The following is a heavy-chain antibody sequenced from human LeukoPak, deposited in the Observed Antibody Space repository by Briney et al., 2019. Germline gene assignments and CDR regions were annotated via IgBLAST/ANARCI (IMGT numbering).Heavy chain of an antibody. CDR2: ISNSADTI. D-gene: IGHD5-18*01. CDR1: GFAFSDHY. J-gene: IGHJ4*02. CDR3: ASGYTYGYVQSFDY. Sequence: GGSLRLSCAASGFAFSDHYMSWIRQAPGRGLEWVSYISNSADTIYYADSVKGRFTISRDNAKRSVFLHMSSLRAEDAAVYYCASGYTYGYVQSFDYWGQGTLVTVSS. V-gene: IGHV3-11*01.